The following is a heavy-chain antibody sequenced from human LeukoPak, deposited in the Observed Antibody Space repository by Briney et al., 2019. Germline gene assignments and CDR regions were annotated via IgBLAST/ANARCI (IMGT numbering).Heavy chain of an antibody. CDR2: IKQDGSEN. CDR3: ARDQGAAGDY. CDR1: GFTFSTYW. D-gene: IGHD6-13*01. V-gene: IGHV3-7*01. Sequence: GGSLRLSCAASGFTFSTYWMTWVRQAPGKGLEWVANIKQDGSENYYVDSVKGRFTISRDNAKNSLYLQMNSLRGDDTAVYYCARDQGAAGDYWGQGTLVTVSS. J-gene: IGHJ4*02.